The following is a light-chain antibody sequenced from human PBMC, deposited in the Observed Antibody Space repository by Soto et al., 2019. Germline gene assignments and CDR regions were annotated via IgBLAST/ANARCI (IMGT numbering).Light chain of an antibody. V-gene: IGKV1-5*01. J-gene: IGKJ2*01. CDR3: QQYNSYSHT. Sequence: DIQMTQSPSTVSASVGDRVTITCRASQFISTWLAWYQQKPGKAPKLLIFDASSLESGVPSRFSGSGSGTEFTLTISSLQPDDFATYYCQQYNSYSHTFGQGTKLEIK. CDR2: DAS. CDR1: QFISTW.